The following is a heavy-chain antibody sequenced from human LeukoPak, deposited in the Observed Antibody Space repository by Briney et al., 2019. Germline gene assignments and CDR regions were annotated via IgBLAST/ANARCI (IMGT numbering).Heavy chain of an antibody. CDR2: INHSGST. Sequence: SQTLSLTCAVYGGSFSGYYWSWIRQPPRKGLEWIGEINHSGSTNYNPSLKSRVTISVDTSKNQFSLKLSSVTAADTAVYYCARGRDYGDYWGQGTLVTVSS. CDR3: ARGRDYGDY. CDR1: GGSFSGYY. J-gene: IGHJ4*02. V-gene: IGHV4-34*01.